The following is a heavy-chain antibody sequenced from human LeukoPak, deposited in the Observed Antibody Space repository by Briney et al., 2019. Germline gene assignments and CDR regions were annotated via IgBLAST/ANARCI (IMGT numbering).Heavy chain of an antibody. J-gene: IGHJ6*03. CDR3: ARGLTTVTPDEDYMDV. Sequence: ASVKVSCKASGYTFTGYYMHWVRQAPGQGLEWMGWINPNSGGTNYAQKFQGRVTMTRDTSISTAYMELSRLRSDDTAAYYCARGLTTVTPDEDYMDVWGKGTTVTVSS. D-gene: IGHD4-17*01. CDR2: INPNSGGT. V-gene: IGHV1-2*02. CDR1: GYTFTGYY.